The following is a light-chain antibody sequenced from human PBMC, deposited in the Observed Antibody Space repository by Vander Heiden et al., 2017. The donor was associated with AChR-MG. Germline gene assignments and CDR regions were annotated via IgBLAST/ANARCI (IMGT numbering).Light chain of an antibody. Sequence: QSVLTQPPSASGTPGQRVSISCSGSSSNIGSNYVHWYQQFPGTAPKLLIFRKNQRPSGVPDRFSGSKSGTSASLAISGLRSEDEADYYCATWDDSLSGPVFGGGTKLTVL. V-gene: IGLV1-47*01. J-gene: IGLJ3*02. CDR2: RKN. CDR3: ATWDDSLSGPV. CDR1: SSNIGSNY.